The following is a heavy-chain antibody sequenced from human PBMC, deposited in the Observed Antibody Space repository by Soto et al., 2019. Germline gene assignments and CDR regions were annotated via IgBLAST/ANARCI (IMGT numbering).Heavy chain of an antibody. Sequence: QVQLQESGPGLVKPSQTLSLTCTVSGGSISNDDFYWSWIRQPPGKGLEWIGHIYYNGNTYYNPSLKSRLTMSSDTSQNQFSLHLSSGIAADSASYFCARATTVTSSFFCYGLDVWGQGTTVTVSS. V-gene: IGHV4-30-4*08. CDR3: ARATTVTSSFFCYGLDV. J-gene: IGHJ6*02. D-gene: IGHD4-17*01. CDR1: GGSISNDDFY. CDR2: IYYNGNT.